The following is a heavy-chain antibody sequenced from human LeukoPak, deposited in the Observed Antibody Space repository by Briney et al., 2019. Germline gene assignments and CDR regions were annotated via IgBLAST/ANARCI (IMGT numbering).Heavy chain of an antibody. Sequence: GGSLRLSCAASGFTFSNAWMIWVRQAPGKGLEWVGRIRSRSGTTDYASPVKGRFTISRDDSANTVYLHMNSLQTEDTAVYYCWSGYFDYWGQGTLVTVSS. V-gene: IGHV3-15*01. CDR1: GFTFSNAW. CDR2: IRSRSGTT. J-gene: IGHJ4*02. CDR3: WSGYFDY. D-gene: IGHD3-10*01.